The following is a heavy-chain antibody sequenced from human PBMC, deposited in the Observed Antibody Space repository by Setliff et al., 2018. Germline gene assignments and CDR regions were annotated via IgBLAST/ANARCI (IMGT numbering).Heavy chain of an antibody. CDR2: ISYSSGSI. D-gene: IGHD5-18*01. J-gene: IGHJ4*02. Sequence: GGSLRLSCEASGFTFSSYSMNWVRQAPGKGLEWVAHISYSSGSISYADSVKGRFTISRDNAKNSLYLQMNSLRAEDTAVYYCARASSYGYDFWGQGTLVTVSS. CDR1: GFTFSSYS. CDR3: ARASSYGYDF. V-gene: IGHV3-48*01.